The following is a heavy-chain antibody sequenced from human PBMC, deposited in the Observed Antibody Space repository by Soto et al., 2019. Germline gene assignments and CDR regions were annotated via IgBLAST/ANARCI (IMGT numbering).Heavy chain of an antibody. J-gene: IGHJ5*02. D-gene: IGHD3-10*01. CDR1: GFSLSTSGVG. CDR2: IYWDDDN. Sequence: QIILKESGPALVKPTQTLTLTCTFSGFSLSTSGVGVGWVRQPPGKALEWLALIYWDDDNRYRSSLKSRLTITKDTSKNQVVLTMTDMDPVDTATYYCALRLVGGHGQSGANWFDPWGQGILVTVSS. CDR3: ALRLVGGHGQSGANWFDP. V-gene: IGHV2-5*02.